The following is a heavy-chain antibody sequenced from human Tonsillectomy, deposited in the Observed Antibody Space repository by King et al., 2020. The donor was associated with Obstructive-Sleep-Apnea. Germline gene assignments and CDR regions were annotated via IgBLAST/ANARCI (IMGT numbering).Heavy chain of an antibody. CDR1: GFTFSSFS. Sequence: VQLVESGGGLAQPGGSLRLSCAASGFTFSSFSMNWVRQAPGKGLQWVSYISGDGRTSYYADSVKGRFTISRDNAKNSVFLQLNSLRADDTAVYYCARIEKAALRKADAFVIWGQGTRVTVSS. V-gene: IGHV3-48*01. CDR2: ISGDGRTS. D-gene: IGHD4-17*01. J-gene: IGHJ3*02. CDR3: ARIEKAALRKADAFVI.